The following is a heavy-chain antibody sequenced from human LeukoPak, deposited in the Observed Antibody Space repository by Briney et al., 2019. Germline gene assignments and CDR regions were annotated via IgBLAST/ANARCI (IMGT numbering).Heavy chain of an antibody. D-gene: IGHD3-16*01. CDR2: IYSSGNS. V-gene: IGHV4-39*01. CDR1: GDSITTNSYW. CDR3: ARRGIWDLQIGNWFDP. J-gene: IGHJ5*02. Sequence: SETLSLTCSIPGDSITTNSYWRGWIRQSPGKGLEWIGSIYSSGNSYYNPSLKTRATISPDTSKNQYSLRLTSVTAADTAIYYCARRGIWDLQIGNWFDPWGQGILVIVSS.